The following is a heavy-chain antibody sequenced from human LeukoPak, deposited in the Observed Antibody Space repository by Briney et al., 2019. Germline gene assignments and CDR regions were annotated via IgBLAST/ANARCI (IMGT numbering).Heavy chain of an antibody. D-gene: IGHD3-22*01. V-gene: IGHV3-11*01. CDR1: GFTFSDYY. J-gene: IGHJ4*02. CDR3: ARDVSSGYYSNY. CDR2: ISGSGISI. Sequence: GGSLRLSCAASGFTFSDYYMSWIRQAPGKGLEWVSYISGSGISIFYADSVKGRFTISRDNAKNSLYLQMNSLRAEDTAVYYCARDVSSGYYSNYWGQGTLVTVSS.